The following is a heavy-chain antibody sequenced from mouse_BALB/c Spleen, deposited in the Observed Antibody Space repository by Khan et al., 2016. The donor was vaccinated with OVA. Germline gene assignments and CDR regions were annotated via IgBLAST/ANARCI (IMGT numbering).Heavy chain of an antibody. CDR1: GYSFTSGYS. J-gene: IGHJ1*01. D-gene: IGHD1-2*01. CDR3: SRDYYGNGYFDV. CDR2: IHYSGST. Sequence: EVQLQESGPDLVKPSQSLSLTCTVTGYSFTSGYSWHWIRQFPGNKLQWMGYIHYSGSTNFTPSLKSRLSINRDTSKNQFFLQLNYVTTEDTATYYCSRDYYGNGYFDVGGAGTTVTVSS. V-gene: IGHV3-1*02.